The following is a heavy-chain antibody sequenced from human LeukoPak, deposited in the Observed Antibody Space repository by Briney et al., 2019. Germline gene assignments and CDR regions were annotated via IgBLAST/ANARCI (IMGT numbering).Heavy chain of an antibody. Sequence: SETLSLTCTVSGGSISSSSYYWGWIRQPPGKGLEWIGSIYYSGSTYYNPSLKSRVTISVDTSKNQFSLKLSSVTAADTAVYYCARDGDYDYVWGSYRILSYWGQGTLVTVSS. J-gene: IGHJ4*02. D-gene: IGHD3-16*02. CDR2: IYYSGST. V-gene: IGHV4-39*07. CDR1: GGSISSSSYY. CDR3: ARDGDYDYVWGSYRILSY.